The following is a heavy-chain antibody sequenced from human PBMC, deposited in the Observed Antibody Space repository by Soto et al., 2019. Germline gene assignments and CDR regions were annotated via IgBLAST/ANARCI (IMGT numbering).Heavy chain of an antibody. Sequence: GASVKLSCKASGDTFTSYGISWVRQAPGQGLEWMGWISAYNGNTNYAQKLQGRVTMTTDTSTSTAYMELRSLRSDDTAVYYCARVTTSPGFAPWGHGTLVTVSS. CDR2: ISAYNGNT. V-gene: IGHV1-18*01. CDR3: ARVTTSPGFAP. CDR1: GDTFTSYG. J-gene: IGHJ5*02. D-gene: IGHD4-17*01.